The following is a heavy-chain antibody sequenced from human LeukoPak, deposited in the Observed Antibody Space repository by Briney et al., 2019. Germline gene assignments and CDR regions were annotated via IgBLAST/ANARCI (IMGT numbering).Heavy chain of an antibody. CDR3: ARGGAGDYHYFDY. V-gene: IGHV3-53*01. CDR2: LYGGGDT. Sequence: GGSLRLSCAASGFIVTSNYMSWVRQAPGKGLEWVSILYGGGDTYYADSVKGRFTISRDNSKNTLFLRMNSLRAEDTAVYYCARGGAGDYHYFDYWGQGTLVTVSS. J-gene: IGHJ4*02. D-gene: IGHD4-17*01. CDR1: GFIVTSNY.